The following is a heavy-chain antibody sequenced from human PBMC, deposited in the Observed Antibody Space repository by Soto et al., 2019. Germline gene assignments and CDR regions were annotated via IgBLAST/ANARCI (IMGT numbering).Heavy chain of an antibody. CDR2: INIDGSST. V-gene: IGHV3-74*01. Sequence: EVQLVESGGGLVQPGGSLRLSCAASGFTLSSYWMHWGRQAPGKGLVWVSRINIDGSSTSYADSVKGRFTISRDNATNTLSLQMNSLRAEDTAVYYCARHLAGNRDYLGQGTLVTVSS. CDR1: GFTLSSYW. J-gene: IGHJ4*02. D-gene: IGHD3-3*02. CDR3: ARHLAGNRDY.